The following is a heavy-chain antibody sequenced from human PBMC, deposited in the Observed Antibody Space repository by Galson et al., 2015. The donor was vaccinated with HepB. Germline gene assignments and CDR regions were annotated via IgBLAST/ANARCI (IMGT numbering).Heavy chain of an antibody. CDR3: ARQRYCSGGSCYDAFDI. V-gene: IGHV4-59*01. CDR1: GGSISNYY. Sequence: LSLTCTVSGGSISNYYWSWIRQPPGKGLEWIGYIYYSGSTNYNPSLKSRVTISVDTSKNQFSLKLSSVTAADTAVYYCARQRYCSGGSCYDAFDIWGQGTMVTVSS. D-gene: IGHD2-15*01. CDR2: IYYSGST. J-gene: IGHJ3*02.